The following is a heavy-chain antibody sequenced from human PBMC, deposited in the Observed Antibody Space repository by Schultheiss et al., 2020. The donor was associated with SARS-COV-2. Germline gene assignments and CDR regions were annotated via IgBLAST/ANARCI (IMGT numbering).Heavy chain of an antibody. D-gene: IGHD5-18*01. CDR3: ATDQDTAPGYGMDV. CDR2: ISYDGRNK. CDR1: GFTFSSYA. V-gene: IGHV3-30*03. Sequence: GESLKISCAASGFTFSSYAMHWVRQAPGKGLEWVAVISYDGRNKDYADSVKGRFTISRDNSKNTLYLQMNSLRAEDTAVYYCATDQDTAPGYGMDVWGQGTTVTVSS. J-gene: IGHJ6*02.